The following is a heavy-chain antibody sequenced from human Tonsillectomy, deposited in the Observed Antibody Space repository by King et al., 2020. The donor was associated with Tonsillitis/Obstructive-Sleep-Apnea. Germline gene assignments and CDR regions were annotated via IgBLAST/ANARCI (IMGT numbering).Heavy chain of an antibody. Sequence: VQLVQSGAEVKKPGESLKISCKGSGYSFTTYWIAWVRQMPGKGLEWMGIIYPGDSDTRYSPSFQGQVTISADKSISTAYLQWSSLKASDTAMYYCARRGSSFSDYDSYVDYWGQGTLVTVSS. V-gene: IGHV5-51*01. CDR2: IYPGDSDT. CDR3: ARRGSSFSDYDSYVDY. J-gene: IGHJ4*02. D-gene: IGHD5-12*01. CDR1: GYSFTTYW.